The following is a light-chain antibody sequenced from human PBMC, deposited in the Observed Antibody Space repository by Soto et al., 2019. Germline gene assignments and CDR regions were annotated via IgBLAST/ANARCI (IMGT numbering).Light chain of an antibody. V-gene: IGKV3-15*01. CDR1: ESVSSN. Sequence: EIVMTQSPVTLSLSPGERATLSCRAGESVSSNLAWYQQKPGQAPRLLIYGASTRATGVPARFTGSGSGTECTLTISSLQFDDSAVYYCQQYNNWWTFGQGTKVEIK. J-gene: IGKJ1*01. CDR2: GAS. CDR3: QQYNNWWT.